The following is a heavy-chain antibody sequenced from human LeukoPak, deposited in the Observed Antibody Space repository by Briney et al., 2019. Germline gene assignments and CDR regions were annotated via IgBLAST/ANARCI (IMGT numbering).Heavy chain of an antibody. D-gene: IGHD1-26*01. V-gene: IGHV1-2*02. J-gene: IGHJ6*04. CDR1: GYTFTGYY. Sequence: ASVTVSCKASGYTFTGYYMHWVRQAPRQGLEWMGWINPNSGGTNYAQKFQGRVTMTRDTSISPAYMELSRLRSDDTALYYRARERSLRGALDVWGKGTTVTVSS. CDR3: ARERSLRGALDV. CDR2: INPNSGGT.